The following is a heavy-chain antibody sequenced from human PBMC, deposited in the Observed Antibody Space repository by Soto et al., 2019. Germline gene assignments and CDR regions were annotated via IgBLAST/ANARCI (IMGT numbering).Heavy chain of an antibody. D-gene: IGHD2-2*01. CDR2: ISGSAAST. CDR3: AKDRSLPSAYSPFDY. Sequence: EVQLLESGGALIQPGGSLRVSCAASGFTFSNYAMNWVRQAPGKGLEWVSFISGSAASTYYADSVNGRFSISRDNSKNTRSLPMNRLRAEDTAIYYSAKDRSLPSAYSPFDYLCQGPLVTVSS. J-gene: IGHJ4*02. CDR1: GFTFSNYA. V-gene: IGHV3-23*01.